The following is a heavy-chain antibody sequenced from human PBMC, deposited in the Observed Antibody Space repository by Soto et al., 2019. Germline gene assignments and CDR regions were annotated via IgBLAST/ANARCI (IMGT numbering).Heavy chain of an antibody. J-gene: IGHJ4*02. CDR2: ITSDTKTI. V-gene: IGHV3-48*02. D-gene: IGHD6-19*01. Sequence: EMQLVESGGDLVQRGGSLRLSCVASGFTFSVYSMNWVRQAPGKGLEWFSYITSDTKTIKYADSVKGRFTISRDNAKNSVYLQMNSLRDEDTAVCYCARSVEGHFDYWGQGTVVTVSS. CDR3: ARSVEGHFDY. CDR1: GFTFSVYS.